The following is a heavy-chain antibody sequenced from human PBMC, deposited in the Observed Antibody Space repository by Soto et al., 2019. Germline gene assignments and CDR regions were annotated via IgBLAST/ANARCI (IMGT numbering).Heavy chain of an antibody. CDR3: AKVQWLRYFDY. Sequence: EVQLVESGGGLVQPGGSLRLSCAASGFTFSSYWMSWVRQAPGKWLEWVANIKQDGSEQYYVDSVKGRVTISRDNAKNSRYLQMNSLRAADTAVYSCAKVQWLRYFDYGGQGSLVTVSS. CDR1: GFTFSSYW. CDR2: IKQDGSEQ. J-gene: IGHJ4*02. V-gene: IGHV3-7*01. D-gene: IGHD6-19*01.